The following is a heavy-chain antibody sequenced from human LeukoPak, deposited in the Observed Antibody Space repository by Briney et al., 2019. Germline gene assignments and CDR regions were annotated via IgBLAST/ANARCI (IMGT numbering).Heavy chain of an antibody. D-gene: IGHD4-17*01. CDR1: GFTFSNYW. CDR3: ASRYIYGDFSRLDAFDI. CDR2: INTDGSST. V-gene: IGHV3-74*01. Sequence: PGGSLRLSCAASGFTFSNYWMHWVRQAPGKGLVWVSRINTDGSSTDYADSVKGRFTISRDNAKNTLYLQMNSQRAEDTAVYYCASRYIYGDFSRLDAFDIWGQGTMVTVS. J-gene: IGHJ3*02.